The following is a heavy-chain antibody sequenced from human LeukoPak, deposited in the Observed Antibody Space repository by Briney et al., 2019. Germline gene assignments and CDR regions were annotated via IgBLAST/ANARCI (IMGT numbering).Heavy chain of an antibody. J-gene: IGHJ4*02. CDR1: GGSISNYH. Sequence: PSETLSLTCTVSGGSISNYHWSWIRQPAGKGLEWIGRIYTSGSTNYNPSLKSRVTMSVDTSKDQFSLKLSSVTAADTAVYYCARDNARSSQAFDYWGQGTLVTVSS. V-gene: IGHV4-4*07. CDR2: IYTSGST. CDR3: ARDNARSSQAFDY. D-gene: IGHD6-6*01.